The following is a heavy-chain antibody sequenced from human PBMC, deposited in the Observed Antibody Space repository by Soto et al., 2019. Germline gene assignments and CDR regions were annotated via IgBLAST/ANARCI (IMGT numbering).Heavy chain of an antibody. D-gene: IGHD3-16*01. V-gene: IGHV3-30*04. CDR1: GFTFSSFA. J-gene: IGHJ6*03. CDR2: ISFNGLSQ. CDR3: ARGGRGLRGAFEV. Sequence: QEILVESGGGVVQSGTSLRLSCAASGFTFSSFAMHWVRQAPVKGLEWVSVISFNGLSQFYADSVRGRVTVSRDNSKTPLYLQRDSLRPDDTAVYSGARGGRGLRGAFEVWGKGTEVSVSS.